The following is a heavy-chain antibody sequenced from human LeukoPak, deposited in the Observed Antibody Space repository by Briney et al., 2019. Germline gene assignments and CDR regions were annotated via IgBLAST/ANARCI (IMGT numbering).Heavy chain of an antibody. Sequence: PGGSLRLSCAASGFTFSSYAMSWVRQAPGKGLEWVSAISGSGGSTYYADSVKGRFTISRDNSKNTRYLQMNSLSAEDTAVYYCAKVAQCSSTSCYRPSGMYFQHWGQGTLVTVSS. D-gene: IGHD2-2*01. CDR1: GFTFSSYA. V-gene: IGHV3-23*01. CDR3: AKVAQCSSTSCYRPSGMYFQH. J-gene: IGHJ1*01. CDR2: ISGSGGST.